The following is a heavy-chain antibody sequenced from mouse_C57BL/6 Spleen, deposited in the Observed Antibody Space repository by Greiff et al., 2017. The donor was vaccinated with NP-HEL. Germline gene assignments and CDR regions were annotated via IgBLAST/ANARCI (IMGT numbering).Heavy chain of an antibody. J-gene: IGHJ4*01. V-gene: IGHV3-6*01. CDR2: ISYDGSN. CDR3: AREDVGYAMDY. Sequence: EVKVEESGPGLVKPSQSLSLTCSVTGYSITSGYYWNWIRQFPGNKLEWMGYISYDGSNNYNPSLKNRISITRDTSKNQFFLKLNSVTTEDTATYYCAREDVGYAMDYWGQGTSVTVSS. CDR1: GYSITSGYY.